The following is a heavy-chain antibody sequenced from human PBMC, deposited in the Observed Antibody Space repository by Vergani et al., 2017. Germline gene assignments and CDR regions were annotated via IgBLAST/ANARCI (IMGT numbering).Heavy chain of an antibody. CDR1: GFTFNSYA. V-gene: IGHV3-23*01. CDR3: AKMCCSTSLPSGGGAFDV. D-gene: IGHD2-2*01. J-gene: IGHJ3*01. Sequence: QLLESGGGLIQPGGSLRLSCAASGFTFNSYAMTWVRQAPGKGLEWVSGINNNGGSTYYADSVKGRFTISRDNSKNTLYLQMTGLRAEDTATYYCAKMCCSTSLPSGGGAFDVWGHGTMVTVSS. CDR2: INNNGGST.